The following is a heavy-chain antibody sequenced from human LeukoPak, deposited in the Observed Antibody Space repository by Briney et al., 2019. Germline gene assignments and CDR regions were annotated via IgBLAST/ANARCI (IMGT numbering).Heavy chain of an antibody. Sequence: GGSLRLSCTASGFTFSNYAMSLVRQAPGKGLEWASTISGSGGSTYSADSVKGRFTISRDNAKNSLYLQMNSLRAEDTAAYYCARDHYYDDGAWGQGTLVTVSS. CDR3: ARDHYYDDGA. CDR2: ISGSGGST. V-gene: IGHV3-23*01. CDR1: GFTFSNYA. J-gene: IGHJ5*02. D-gene: IGHD3-22*01.